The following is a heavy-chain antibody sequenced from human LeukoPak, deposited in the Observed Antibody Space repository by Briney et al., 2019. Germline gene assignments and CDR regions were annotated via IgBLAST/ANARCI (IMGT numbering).Heavy chain of an antibody. J-gene: IGHJ4*02. CDR1: GFTFSSYG. CDR3: TKGYYYDSSGYLFFDX. V-gene: IGHV3-23*01. CDR2: ISGSGGST. D-gene: IGHD3-22*01. Sequence: GGTLRLSCAASGFTFSSYGMSWVRQAPGKGLEWVSGISGSGGSTYYADSVKGRFTISRDNSKNTLYLQMNSLRAEDTAVYYCTKGYYYDSSGYLFFDXWGQGTLVTVSX.